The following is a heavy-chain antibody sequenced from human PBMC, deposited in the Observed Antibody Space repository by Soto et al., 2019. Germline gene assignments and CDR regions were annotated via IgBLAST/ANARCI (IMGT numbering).Heavy chain of an antibody. Sequence: QLQLQESGPGLVKPSETLSLTCSVSDDSINSDKYYWGWIRQPPGKGLAWIGSIYYRGNAYYNPSLQTRVTISLATSRSQFSLKLNSVTAADSAVYFCARLEGLATISYYFDFWGPGALVTVSS. V-gene: IGHV4-39*01. CDR1: DDSINSDKYY. CDR3: ARLEGLATISYYFDF. J-gene: IGHJ4*02. CDR2: IYYRGNA. D-gene: IGHD3-9*01.